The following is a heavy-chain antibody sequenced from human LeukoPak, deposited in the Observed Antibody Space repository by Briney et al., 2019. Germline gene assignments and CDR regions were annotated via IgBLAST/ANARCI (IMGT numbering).Heavy chain of an antibody. Sequence: SETLSLTCTVSGGSISSGSYYWSWIRQPAGKGLEWIGRIYTSGSTNYNPSLKSRVTISVDTSKNQFSLKLSSVTAADTAVYYCAREGCSSTSCYQDAFDIWGQGTMVTVSS. CDR3: AREGCSSTSCYQDAFDI. V-gene: IGHV4-61*02. D-gene: IGHD2-2*01. CDR2: IYTSGST. J-gene: IGHJ3*02. CDR1: GGSISSGSYY.